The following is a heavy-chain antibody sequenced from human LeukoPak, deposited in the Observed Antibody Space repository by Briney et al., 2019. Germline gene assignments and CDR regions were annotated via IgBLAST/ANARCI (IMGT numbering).Heavy chain of an antibody. CDR1: GASVSSIGYS. CDR3: ARNSYYDNSGEGAFDI. CDR2: IYQSGSA. D-gene: IGHD3-22*01. V-gene: IGHV4-30-2*01. J-gene: IGHJ3*02. Sequence: SETLSLTCGVSGASVSSIGYSWSWIRQPPGGGLEWIGYIYQSGSASYNPSLQSRVTISIDKSKNQFSLNLNSVTAADTAVYYCARNSYYDNSGEGAFDIWGQGTMVTVSS.